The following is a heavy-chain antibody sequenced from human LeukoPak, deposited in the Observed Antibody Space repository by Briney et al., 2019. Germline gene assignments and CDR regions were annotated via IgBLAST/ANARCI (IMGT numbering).Heavy chain of an antibody. CDR2: IYYSGGT. CDR1: GGSISSYY. J-gene: IGHJ2*01. D-gene: IGHD4-11*01. CDR3: ARTTVTTLDYWYFDL. Sequence: SETLSLTCTVSGGSISSYYWSWIRQPPGKGLEWIGYIYYSGGTNYNPSLKSRVTISVDTSKSHFSLKLSSVTAADTAVYYCARTTVTTLDYWYFDLWGRGTLVTVSS. V-gene: IGHV4-59*01.